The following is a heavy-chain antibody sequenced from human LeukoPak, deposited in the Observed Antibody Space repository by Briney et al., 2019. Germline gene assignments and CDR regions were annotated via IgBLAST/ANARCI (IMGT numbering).Heavy chain of an antibody. Sequence: GGSLRLSCAASGFTFSSYAMSWVRQAPGKGLEWVSAISGSGGSTYYADSLKGRFTLSRDNSKNTLYLQMNSLRAEATAVYYCARATYGYYFEYWGQGALVTVSS. CDR1: GFTFSSYA. CDR2: ISGSGGST. V-gene: IGHV3-23*01. D-gene: IGHD3-16*01. CDR3: ARATYGYYFEY. J-gene: IGHJ4*02.